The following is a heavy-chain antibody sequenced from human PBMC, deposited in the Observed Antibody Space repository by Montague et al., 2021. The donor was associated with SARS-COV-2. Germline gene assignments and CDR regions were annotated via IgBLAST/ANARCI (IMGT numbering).Heavy chain of an antibody. CDR3: ARVIVVGYYGMDA. J-gene: IGHJ6*02. V-gene: IGHV3-30-3*01. Sequence: SLRLSCSASGFTFSSYAMHWVRQAPGKGLEWVAFISYDGSNKYYADSVKGRFTISRDNSKNTLYLQMNSLRAEDTAVYYCARVIVVGYYGMDAWGQGTTVTVSS. CDR1: GFTFSSYA. CDR2: ISYDGSNK. D-gene: IGHD3-22*01.